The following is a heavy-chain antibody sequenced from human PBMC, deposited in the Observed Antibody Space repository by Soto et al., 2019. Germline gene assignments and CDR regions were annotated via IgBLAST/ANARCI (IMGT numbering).Heavy chain of an antibody. D-gene: IGHD3-3*01. J-gene: IGHJ4*02. CDR2: ISGSGGST. CDR3: AKDTTNHGSPVLRFLEWLPFDY. V-gene: IGHV3-23*01. CDR1: GFTFSSYA. Sequence: GGSLRLSCAASGFTFSSYAMSWVRQAPGKGLEWVSAISGSGGSTYYADSVKGRFTISRDNSKNTLYLQMNSLRAEDRAVYYCAKDTTNHGSPVLRFLEWLPFDYWGQGTLVTVSS.